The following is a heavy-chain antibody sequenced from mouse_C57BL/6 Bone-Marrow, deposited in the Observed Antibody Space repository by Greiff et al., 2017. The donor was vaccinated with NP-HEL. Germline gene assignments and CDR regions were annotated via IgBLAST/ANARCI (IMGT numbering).Heavy chain of an antibody. CDR2: IDPEDGET. Sequence: EVQRVESGAELVKPGASVKLSCTASGFNIKDYYMHWVKQRTEQGLEWIGRIDPEDGETKYAPKFQGKATITADTSSNTAYLQLSSLTSEDTAVYYCARAITTVVARYFDYWGQGTTLTVSS. CDR1: GFNIKDYY. D-gene: IGHD1-1*01. V-gene: IGHV14-2*01. J-gene: IGHJ2*01. CDR3: ARAITTVVARYFDY.